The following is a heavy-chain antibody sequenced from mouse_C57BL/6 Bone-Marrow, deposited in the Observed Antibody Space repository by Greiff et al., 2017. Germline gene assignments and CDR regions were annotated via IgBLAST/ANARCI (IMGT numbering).Heavy chain of an antibody. CDR2: ISDGGSYT. V-gene: IGHV5-4*01. CDR3: ARDGGRGDY. CDR1: GFTFSSYA. D-gene: IGHD1-1*01. J-gene: IGHJ2*01. Sequence: EVKLMESGGGLVKPGGSLKLSCAASGFTFSSYAMSWVRQTPEKRLEWVATISDGGSYTYYPDNVKGRFTISRDNAKNNLYLQMSHLESEDTAMYYCARDGGRGDYWGQGTTLTVSS.